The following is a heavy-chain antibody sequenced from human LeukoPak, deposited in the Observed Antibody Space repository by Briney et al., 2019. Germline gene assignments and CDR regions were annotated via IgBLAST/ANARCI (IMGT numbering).Heavy chain of an antibody. V-gene: IGHV3-23*01. J-gene: IGHJ4*02. Sequence: GGSLRLSCGASGFAFNKFTMSWVRQAPGKGLEWVSSLSSSGAGASYADSVRGRFTISRDNSNNTLFLQLNSLRPDDTAVYYCTKRAGLTFDSWGQGTLVTVSS. D-gene: IGHD3/OR15-3a*01. CDR3: TKRAGLTFDS. CDR2: LSSSGAGA. CDR1: GFAFNKFT.